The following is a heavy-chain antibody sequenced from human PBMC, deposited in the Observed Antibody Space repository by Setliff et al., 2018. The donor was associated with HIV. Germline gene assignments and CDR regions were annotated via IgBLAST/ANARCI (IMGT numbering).Heavy chain of an antibody. Sequence: GSLRLSCAASGFTFSAHGMHWVRQAPGKGLEWVAFINYDESSEYYVDSVKGRVTISRDNSKNTVDLQMNSLRAEDTAVYYCGRDVHDAAADNWGRGTLVTVSS. J-gene: IGHJ4*02. V-gene: IGHV3-30*02. D-gene: IGHD6-13*01. CDR3: GRDVHDAAADN. CDR2: INYDESSE. CDR1: GFTFSAHG.